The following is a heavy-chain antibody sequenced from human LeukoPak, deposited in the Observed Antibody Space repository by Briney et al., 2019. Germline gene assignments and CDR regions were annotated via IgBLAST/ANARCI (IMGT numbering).Heavy chain of an antibody. CDR1: GFTFSSYA. J-gene: IGHJ4*02. CDR3: AKDLTTEEAAVAGYYFDY. V-gene: IGHV3-23*01. D-gene: IGHD6-19*01. CDR2: ISGSGGST. Sequence: GGSLRLSCAASGFTFSSYAMSWVRQAPGKGLEWVSAISGSGGSTYYADSVKGRFTISRDNSKNTLYLQMNSLRAEDTAVYYCAKDLTTEEAAVAGYYFDYWGQGTLVTVSS.